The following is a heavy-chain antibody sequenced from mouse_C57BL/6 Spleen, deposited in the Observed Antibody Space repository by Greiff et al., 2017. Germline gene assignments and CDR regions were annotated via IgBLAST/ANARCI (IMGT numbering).Heavy chain of an antibody. CDR3: ALYGGYFAY. CDR1: GYSFTGYY. CDR2: INPSTGGT. Sequence: VQLQQSGPELVKPGASVKISCKASGYSFTGYYMNWVKQSPEKSLEWIGEINPSTGGTTYNPKFKAKATLTVDKSSSTAYMQLKSLTSEDSAVYYCALYGGYFAYWGQGTLVTVSA. D-gene: IGHD2-3*01. V-gene: IGHV1-42*01. J-gene: IGHJ3*01.